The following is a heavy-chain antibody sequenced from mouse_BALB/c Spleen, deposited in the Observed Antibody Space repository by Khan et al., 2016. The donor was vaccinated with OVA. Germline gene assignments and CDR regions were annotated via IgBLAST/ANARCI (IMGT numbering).Heavy chain of an antibody. Sequence: QVQLKQSGAELAKPGASVKMSCKASGYTFTNYWMHWVKQRPGQGLEWIGYINPSTDYTEYNQKFKDKATLTADKSSSTAYMQLTSLTSEDSALYYCVSDGSSAAWFTYWGQGTLVTVSA. V-gene: IGHV1-7*01. J-gene: IGHJ3*01. D-gene: IGHD1-1*01. CDR3: VSDGSSAAWFTY. CDR2: INPSTDYT. CDR1: GYTFTNYW.